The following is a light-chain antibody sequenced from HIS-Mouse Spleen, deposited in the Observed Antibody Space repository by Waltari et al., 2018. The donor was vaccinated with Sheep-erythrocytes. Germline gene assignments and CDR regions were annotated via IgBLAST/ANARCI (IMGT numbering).Light chain of an antibody. CDR1: HSVSSY. Sequence: EIVLTQSPATLSLSPGERATLSCRASHSVSSYLAWYQQKPGQAPRLLIYDASNRATGTDFTLTISSLEPEDFAVYYCQQRSNWPPITFGQGTRLEIK. CDR3: QQRSNWPPIT. J-gene: IGKJ5*01. V-gene: IGKV3-11*01. CDR2: DAS.